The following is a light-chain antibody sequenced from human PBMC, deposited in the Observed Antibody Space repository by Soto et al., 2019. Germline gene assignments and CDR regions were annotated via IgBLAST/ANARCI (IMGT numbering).Light chain of an antibody. J-gene: IGKJ1*01. CDR1: QGIGND. CDR3: LQHSSYPWT. Sequence: DIQMTQSPSSLSASVGDRVTITCRASQGIGNDLGWFQQKPGKDPRRMIYAASCLQSGVPSRFSGSASWTEFTLSISSMQPEDFETYYCLQHSSYPWTFGHGTKVVI. CDR2: AAS. V-gene: IGKV1-17*01.